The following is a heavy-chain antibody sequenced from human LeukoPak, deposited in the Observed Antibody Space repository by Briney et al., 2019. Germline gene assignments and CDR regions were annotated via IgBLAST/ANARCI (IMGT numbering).Heavy chain of an antibody. V-gene: IGHV3-48*03. J-gene: IGHJ4*02. CDR3: ARNSVTTF. D-gene: IGHD4-17*01. CDR1: GFTFSSYE. Sequence: GGSLRLSCAASGFTFSSYEMNWVRQAPGKGLEWVSYISSSGSTTYYADSVKGRFTISRDNAKNSLYLQMNSLRAEDTAVYYCARNSVTTFWGQGTLVTVSS. CDR2: ISSSGSTT.